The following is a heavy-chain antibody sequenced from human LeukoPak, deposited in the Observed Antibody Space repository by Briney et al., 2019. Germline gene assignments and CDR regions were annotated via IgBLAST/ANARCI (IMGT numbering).Heavy chain of an antibody. CDR3: TTESYYFDY. Sequence: GGSLRLSCAASGFNFSNAWMSWARQTPGKGLEWVGRIARETAGGTTDYAAPVKGRFTISRDDSKNTLYLQMNSLKTEDTAVYYCTTESYYFDYWGQGTLVTVSS. D-gene: IGHD1-26*01. J-gene: IGHJ4*02. V-gene: IGHV3-15*04. CDR1: GFNFSNAW. CDR2: IARETAGGTT.